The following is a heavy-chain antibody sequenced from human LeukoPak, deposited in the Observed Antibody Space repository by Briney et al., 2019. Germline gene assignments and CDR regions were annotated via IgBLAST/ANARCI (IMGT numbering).Heavy chain of an antibody. CDR2: INPNSGGT. V-gene: IGHV1-2*06. D-gene: IGHD6-13*01. CDR3: ARGGYSSSWYVNWFDP. CDR1: GYTFTGYY. J-gene: IGHJ5*02. Sequence: ASVKVSCKASGYTFTGYYMHWVREAPGQGLEWMRRINPNSGGTNYAQKFQGRVTMTRDTSISTAYMELSRLRSDDTAVYYCARGGYSSSWYVNWFDPWGQGTLVTVSS.